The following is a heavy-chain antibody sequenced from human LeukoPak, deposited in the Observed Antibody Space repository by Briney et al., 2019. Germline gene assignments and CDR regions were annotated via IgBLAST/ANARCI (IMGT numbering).Heavy chain of an antibody. Sequence: KPSETLSLACTASGVSISNYYWTWIRQPAGKGLEYIARIYTSENTGCTNYNPSLKSRVTLSVDRSNNQFSLRLSSVTAADTAVYYCTRVDMNSRWYYVDYRGQPIMLTVSS. J-gene: IGHJ4*02. D-gene: IGHD6-13*01. CDR2: IYTSENTGCT. CDR3: TRVDMNSRWYYVDY. V-gene: IGHV4-4*07. CDR1: GVSISNYY.